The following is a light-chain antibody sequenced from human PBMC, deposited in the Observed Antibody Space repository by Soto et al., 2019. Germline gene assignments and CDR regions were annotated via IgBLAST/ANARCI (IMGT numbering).Light chain of an antibody. V-gene: IGKV1-33*01. CDR2: DAS. CDR3: QQYESLVH. CDR1: QGISNY. J-gene: IGKJ4*01. Sequence: DIQMTQFPSSLSASVGDRVTLTCRASQGISNYLNWYQQKPGKAPKLLIYDASTLETGVPSRFSGSGYGTEFTFTISGLQPEDVATYYCQQYESLVHFGGGTKVEIK.